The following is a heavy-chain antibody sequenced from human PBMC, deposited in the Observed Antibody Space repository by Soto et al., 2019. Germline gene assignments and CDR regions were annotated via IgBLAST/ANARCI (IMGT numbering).Heavy chain of an antibody. CDR3: ARVNWGVSDY. CDR2: IKQDGSEK. CDR1: GFTFSSYW. J-gene: IGHJ4*02. V-gene: IGHV3-7*04. D-gene: IGHD7-27*01. Sequence: PGGSLRLSCAASGFTFSSYWMSWVRQAPGKGLEWVANIKQDGSEKYYVGYLKGRSTISRDNAKNSLFLQMNSLRAEDTAVYYCARVNWGVSDYWGQGTLVTVSS.